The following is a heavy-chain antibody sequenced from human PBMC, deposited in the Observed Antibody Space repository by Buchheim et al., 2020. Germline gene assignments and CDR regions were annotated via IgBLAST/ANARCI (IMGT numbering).Heavy chain of an antibody. D-gene: IGHD6-19*01. J-gene: IGHJ4*02. CDR2: IYHSGIT. CDR3: ARDLGASGWGD. CDR1: AGSINTYY. V-gene: IGHV4-59*01. Sequence: QVQLQESGPGLVKPSDTLSLTCTVSAGSINTYYWSWIRQPPGKGLEWIGSIYHSGITNYNPSLKSRATLSVDTSKNQVSLTLSSVTAADTAVYYCARDLGASGWGDWGQGTL.